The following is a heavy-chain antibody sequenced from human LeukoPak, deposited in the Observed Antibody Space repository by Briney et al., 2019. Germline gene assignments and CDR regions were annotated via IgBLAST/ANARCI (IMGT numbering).Heavy chain of an antibody. Sequence: GGSLRLSCAASGFIVSNNYMTWVRQAPGKGLEWVSVVYTSGNTYYADSVKGRFAISGDSSKNTLYLQMNSPRAEDTAMYYCARGFLPYCGGDCYSYYLDYWGQGTLVTVSS. J-gene: IGHJ4*02. CDR3: ARGFLPYCGGDCYSYYLDY. V-gene: IGHV3-53*01. D-gene: IGHD2-21*02. CDR2: VYTSGNT. CDR1: GFIVSNNY.